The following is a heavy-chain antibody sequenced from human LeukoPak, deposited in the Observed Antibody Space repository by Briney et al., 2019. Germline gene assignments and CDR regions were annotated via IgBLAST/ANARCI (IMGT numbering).Heavy chain of an antibody. J-gene: IGHJ5*02. V-gene: IGHV4-38-2*02. D-gene: IGHD3-10*01. Sequence: SETLSLTCTVSGYSISSGYYWGWIRQPPGKGLEWIGSIYHSGSTYYNPSLKSRVTISVDTSKNQFSLKLSSVTAADTAVYYCARGGFNWFDPWGRGTLVTVSS. CDR1: GYSISSGYY. CDR3: ARGGFNWFDP. CDR2: IYHSGST.